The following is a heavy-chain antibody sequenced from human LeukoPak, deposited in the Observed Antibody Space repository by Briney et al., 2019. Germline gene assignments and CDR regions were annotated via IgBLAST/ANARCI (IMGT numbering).Heavy chain of an antibody. Sequence: TSETLSLTCTVSGGSISSGGYYWSWIRQHPGKGLEWIGYIYYSGSTYYNPSLKSRVTISVDTSKNQFSLKLSSVTAADTAVYYCARPSFESHRGSGWYWLWGQGTLVTVSS. V-gene: IGHV4-31*03. D-gene: IGHD6-19*01. CDR2: IYYSGST. CDR3: ARPSFESHRGSGWYWL. J-gene: IGHJ4*02. CDR1: GGSISSGGYY.